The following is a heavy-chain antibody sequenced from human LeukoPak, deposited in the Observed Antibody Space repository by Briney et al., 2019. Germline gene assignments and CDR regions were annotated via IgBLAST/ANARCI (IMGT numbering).Heavy chain of an antibody. CDR2: IYYSGST. J-gene: IGHJ5*02. V-gene: IGHV4-59*01. CDR3: ARGPGDWFDP. CDR1: GGSISSYY. Sequence: SETLSLTCTVSGGSISSYYWSWIRQPPGKGLEWSGYIYYSGSTNYNPSLKRRGTISVDTSKNQFSLKPSSVTAADTAVYYCARGPGDWFDPWGQGTLVTVSS.